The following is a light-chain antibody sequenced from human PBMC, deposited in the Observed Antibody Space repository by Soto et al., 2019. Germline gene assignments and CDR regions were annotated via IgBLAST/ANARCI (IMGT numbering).Light chain of an antibody. CDR3: QSYDGRSRV. CDR2: GNN. CDR1: NSNIGAAYD. Sequence: QAVVTQPPSVSGAPGQRVTISCTRSNSNIGAAYDVHWYQQVPGRAPKLLIFGNNNRPSGVPDRFSGSKSGTSASLAITGLQAEDEADYYCQSYDGRSRVFGGGTKVTVL. V-gene: IGLV1-40*01. J-gene: IGLJ2*01.